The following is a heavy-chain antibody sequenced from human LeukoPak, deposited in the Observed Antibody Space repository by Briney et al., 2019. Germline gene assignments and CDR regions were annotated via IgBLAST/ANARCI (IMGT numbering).Heavy chain of an antibody. V-gene: IGHV1-2*02. D-gene: IGHD6-19*01. J-gene: IGHJ4*02. Sequence: ASVKVSCKASGYTFTGYYMHWVRQAPGQGPEWIGWLNPNSGATTYGPKFQGRVTMTRDTSISTAYMELSSLISDDTAVYYCAAYSSGWYSHYWGQGTLVTVSS. CDR1: GYTFTGYY. CDR2: LNPNSGAT. CDR3: AAYSSGWYSHY.